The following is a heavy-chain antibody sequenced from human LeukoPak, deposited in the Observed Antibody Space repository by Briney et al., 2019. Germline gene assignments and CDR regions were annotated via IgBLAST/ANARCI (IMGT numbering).Heavy chain of an antibody. CDR1: GFTFSSYG. V-gene: IGHV3-30*18. CDR2: ISYDGSNK. CDR3: AKDYSQLLPDYYMDV. D-gene: IGHD2-2*01. J-gene: IGHJ6*03. Sequence: PGRSLRLSCAASGFTFSSYGMHWVRQAPGKGLEWVAVISYDGSNKYYADSVKGRFTISRDNSKNTLYLQMNSLRAEDTAVCYCAKDYSQLLPDYYMDVWGRGTTVTVSS.